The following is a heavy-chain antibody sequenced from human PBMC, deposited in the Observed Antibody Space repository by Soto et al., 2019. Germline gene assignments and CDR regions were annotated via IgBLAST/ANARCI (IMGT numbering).Heavy chain of an antibody. Sequence: ASVKVSCTASGYRYTGSYMHWGRQAPGQGLEWMGWINPNSGGTNYAQKFYGCVTMTRDTSISTAYMELSRLRSDDTAGYYCARGPNVLLWFGELSGYFDYWGQGTLVTVSS. J-gene: IGHJ4*02. CDR2: INPNSGGT. D-gene: IGHD3-10*01. CDR3: ARGPNVLLWFGELSGYFDY. V-gene: IGHV1-2*04. CDR1: GYRYTGSY.